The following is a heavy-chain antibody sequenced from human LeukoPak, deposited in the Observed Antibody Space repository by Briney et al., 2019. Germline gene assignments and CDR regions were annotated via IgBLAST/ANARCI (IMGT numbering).Heavy chain of an antibody. CDR1: GFTFSTFA. Sequence: GGSLRLSCAASGFTFSTFAMIWVRLPPGKGLEWVSSIFAGGGEIHYADSVRGRFTISRDNSKSTPSLQMNSLRAEDTAIYYCATYRQVLLPFESWGQGTLVTVSS. J-gene: IGHJ4*02. CDR3: ATYRQVLLPFES. CDR2: IFAGGGEI. D-gene: IGHD2-8*02. V-gene: IGHV3-23*01.